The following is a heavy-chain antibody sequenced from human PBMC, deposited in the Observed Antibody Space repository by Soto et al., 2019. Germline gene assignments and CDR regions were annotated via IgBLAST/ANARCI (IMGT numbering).Heavy chain of an antibody. D-gene: IGHD1-26*01. CDR1: GLARTTDT. V-gene: IGHV3-21*01. J-gene: IGHJ4*02. Sequence: GGSLRLSCVASGLARTTDTMNWVRQAPGTGLEWVSSINGRSNYKYYSDSVKGRFTVSRDNAQNSLFLQMSRLGPEDTAVYYCVREDGVVGASAAFDSWGQGTLVTVSS. CDR3: VREDGVVGASAAFDS. CDR2: INGRSNYK.